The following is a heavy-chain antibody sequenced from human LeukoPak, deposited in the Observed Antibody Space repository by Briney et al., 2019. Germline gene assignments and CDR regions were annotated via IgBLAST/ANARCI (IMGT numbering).Heavy chain of an antibody. CDR1: GFTFDDYG. Sequence: GGSLRLSCAASGFTFDDYGMSWVRQSPGKGLVWVSRISRDGSSTSYVDSVKGRYTISRDNAKNTVYLQMNSLRAEDTAVYYCATFGFDWNLGYWGQGTLVTVSS. V-gene: IGHV3-74*01. CDR2: ISRDGSST. CDR3: ATFGFDWNLGY. J-gene: IGHJ4*02. D-gene: IGHD3-9*01.